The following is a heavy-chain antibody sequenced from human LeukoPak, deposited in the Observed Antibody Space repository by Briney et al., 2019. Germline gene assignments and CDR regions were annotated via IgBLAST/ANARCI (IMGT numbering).Heavy chain of an antibody. CDR3: AKELRGYSYGLRNNWFDP. CDR2: ISYDGSNK. V-gene: IGHV3-30*18. CDR1: GFTFSSYG. D-gene: IGHD5-18*01. J-gene: IGHJ5*02. Sequence: PGRSLRLSCAASGFTFSSYGMHWGRQAPGKGLEWVAVISYDGSNKYYADSVKGRFTISRDNSKNTLYLQMNSLRAEDTAVYYCAKELRGYSYGLRNNWFDPWGQGTLVTVSS.